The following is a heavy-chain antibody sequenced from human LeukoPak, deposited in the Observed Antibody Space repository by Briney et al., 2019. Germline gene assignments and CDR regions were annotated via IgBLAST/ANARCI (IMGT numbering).Heavy chain of an antibody. V-gene: IGHV4-61*01. D-gene: IGHD5-18*01. CDR3: ARGGIQLWSPPYFDY. Sequence: SETLSLTCTVSGGSVSSGSYYWSWIRQPPGKGLEWIGYIYYSGSTNYNPSLKSRVTISVDTSKNQFSPKLSSVTAADTAVYYCARGGIQLWSPPYFDYWGQGTLVTVSS. J-gene: IGHJ4*02. CDR1: GGSVSSGSYY. CDR2: IYYSGST.